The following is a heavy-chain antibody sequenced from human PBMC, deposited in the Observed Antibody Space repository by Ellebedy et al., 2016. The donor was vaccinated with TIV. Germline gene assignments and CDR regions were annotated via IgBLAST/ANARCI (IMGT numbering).Heavy chain of an antibody. CDR1: GSSVSSYY. J-gene: IGHJ3*01. Sequence: MPSETLSLTCSVSGSSVSSYYWSWIRQSPGKGLEWIGHVFYSGSATYNPSLKGRVTMSFHKSISDFSLNVTSVTAAATAVYYCARHVCRYSILGLVLCSRASGDAFDVWGQGTMVTVSA. CDR2: VFYSGSA. V-gene: IGHV4-59*08. CDR3: ARHVCRYSILGLVLCSRASGDAFDV. D-gene: IGHD3/OR15-3a*01.